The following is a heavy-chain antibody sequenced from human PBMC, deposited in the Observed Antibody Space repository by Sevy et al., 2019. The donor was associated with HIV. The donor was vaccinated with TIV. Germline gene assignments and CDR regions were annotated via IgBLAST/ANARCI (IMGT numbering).Heavy chain of an antibody. D-gene: IGHD3-22*01. CDR2: IGVNNGKT. Sequence: ASVKVSCKASGYNFNTYGITWVRQAPGQGLEWMGWIGVNNGKTNYAARLQARISMTADTSTSTGYMELRTLTSDDTAIYFCARDSYYYDMHSSYRPPDYWGQGTLVTVSS. CDR1: GYNFNTYG. J-gene: IGHJ4*02. CDR3: ARDSYYYDMHSSYRPPDY. V-gene: IGHV1-18*01.